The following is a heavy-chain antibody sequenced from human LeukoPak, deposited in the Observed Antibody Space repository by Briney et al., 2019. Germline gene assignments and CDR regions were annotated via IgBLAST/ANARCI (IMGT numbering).Heavy chain of an antibody. CDR2: IRQDGNEK. CDR3: ATYSSSNAREFQY. J-gene: IGHJ1*01. D-gene: IGHD2-2*01. Sequence: GGSLRLSCAASGLTFSSYWMSWVRQAPGKGLEWVANIRQDGNEKYYVDSVKGRFTISRDNAKNSLYLQMNSLRDEDTAVYYCATYSSSNAREFQYWGQGTLVTVSS. CDR1: GLTFSSYW. V-gene: IGHV3-7*01.